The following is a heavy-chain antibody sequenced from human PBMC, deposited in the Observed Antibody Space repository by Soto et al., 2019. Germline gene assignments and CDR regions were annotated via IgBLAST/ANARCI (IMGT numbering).Heavy chain of an antibody. V-gene: IGHV6-1*01. D-gene: IGHD1-26*01. CDR1: GDSVSSNSAA. CDR3: ALGVGATPYYYYGMDV. Sequence: SQTLSLTCAISGDSVSSNSAAWNWIRQSPSRGLEWLGRTYYRSKWYNDYAVSVKSRITINPDTSKNQFSLQLNPVTPEDTAVYYCALGVGATPYYYYGMDVWGQGTTVTVS. CDR2: TYYRSKWYN. J-gene: IGHJ6*02.